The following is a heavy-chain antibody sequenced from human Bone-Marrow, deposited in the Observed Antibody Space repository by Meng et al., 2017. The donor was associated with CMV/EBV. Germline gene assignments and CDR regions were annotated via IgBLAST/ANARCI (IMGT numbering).Heavy chain of an antibody. CDR3: ARGITIFGVVNIRSRMDV. Sequence: GESLKISCAASGFTFSSYGMHWVRQAPGKGLECVAVISYDGSNKYYADSVKGRFTISRDNAKNSLYLQMNSLRAEDTAVYYCARGITIFGVVNIRSRMDVWGQGHTVTVAS. CDR2: ISYDGSNK. CDR1: GFTFSSYG. J-gene: IGHJ6*02. D-gene: IGHD3-3*01. V-gene: IGHV3-30*03.